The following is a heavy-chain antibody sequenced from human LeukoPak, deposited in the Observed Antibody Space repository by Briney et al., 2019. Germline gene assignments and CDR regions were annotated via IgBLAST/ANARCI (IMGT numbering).Heavy chain of an antibody. Sequence: ASVKVSCKASGYTFTSYGISWVRQAPGQGLEWMGWISAYNGNTNYAQKPQGRVTMTTDTSTSTVYMELSSLRSEDTAVYYCARGVRSDCYSCFDYWGQGTLVTVSS. CDR2: ISAYNGNT. V-gene: IGHV1-18*01. CDR3: ARGVRSDCYSCFDY. J-gene: IGHJ4*02. CDR1: GYTFTSYG. D-gene: IGHD2-15*01.